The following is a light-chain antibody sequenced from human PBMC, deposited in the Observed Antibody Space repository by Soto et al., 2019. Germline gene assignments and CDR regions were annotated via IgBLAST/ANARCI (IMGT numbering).Light chain of an antibody. CDR1: QSVSSSY. CDR3: QQYGSSSGT. J-gene: IGKJ1*01. CDR2: GAS. V-gene: IGKV3-20*01. Sequence: ETVLTQSLGPVSWATVDCAALSCGASQSVSSSYLAWYQQKPGQAPRLLIYGASSRATGIPDRFSGSGSGTDFTLTISRLEPEDFAVYYCQQYGSSSGTFGQGTKVDIK.